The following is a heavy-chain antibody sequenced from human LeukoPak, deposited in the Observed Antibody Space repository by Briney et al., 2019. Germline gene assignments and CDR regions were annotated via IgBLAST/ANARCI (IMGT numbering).Heavy chain of an antibody. CDR2: MNPNSGNT. J-gene: IGHJ3*02. D-gene: IGHD3-3*01. CDR3: ASIELEVDAFDI. Sequence: ASVKVSCKASGYTFTSYDINWVRQATGQGLEWMGWMNPNSGNTGYAQKFQGRVTMTRDTSISTAYMELSRLRSDDTAVYYCASIELEVDAFDIWGQGTMVTVSS. CDR1: GYTFTSYD. V-gene: IGHV1-8*01.